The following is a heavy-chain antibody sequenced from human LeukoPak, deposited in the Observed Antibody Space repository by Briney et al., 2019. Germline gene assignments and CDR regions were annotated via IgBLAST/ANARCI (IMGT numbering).Heavy chain of an antibody. J-gene: IGHJ3*02. CDR3: ARGLRDSSSSHDAFDI. Sequence: GDSVKVSSKAAGYTFTSYDINWVRQATGQGLEWMGWMNPNSGNTGYAQKFQGRVTMTRNTSISTAYMELSSLRSEDTAVYYCARGLRDSSSSHDAFDIWGQGTMVTVSS. CDR2: MNPNSGNT. CDR1: GYTFTSYD. V-gene: IGHV1-8*01. D-gene: IGHD3-22*01.